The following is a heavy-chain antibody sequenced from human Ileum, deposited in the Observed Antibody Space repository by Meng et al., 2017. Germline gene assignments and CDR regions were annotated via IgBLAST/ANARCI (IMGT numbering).Heavy chain of an antibody. V-gene: IGHV4-30-4*01. J-gene: IGHJ4*02. CDR3: VSERRRSYFFDY. CDR1: GGSIPSGDYY. Sequence: QVQVQESGPGLVKPSQTLSLNCTVSGGSIPSGDYYWSWIRQPPGKGLEWIGYIFYTGATYSNPSLKSRVTVSLDTSKSQFSLKLSSVTAADTAIYYCVSERRRSYFFDYWGQGTLVTVSS. CDR2: IFYTGAT.